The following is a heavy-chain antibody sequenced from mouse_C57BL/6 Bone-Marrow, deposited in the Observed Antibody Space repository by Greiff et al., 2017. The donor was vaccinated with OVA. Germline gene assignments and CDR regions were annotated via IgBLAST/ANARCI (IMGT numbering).Heavy chain of an antibody. D-gene: IGHD1-1*01. CDR1: GYTFTSYW. J-gene: IGHJ1*03. CDR3: AREGPYYDATWYFDV. Sequence: QVQLQQPGAELVKPGASVKLSCKASGYTFTSYWMQWVKQRPGQGLEWIGEIDPSDSYTNYHQKFKGKATLTVDTSSITAYLQLSSLTSEDSAVYYSAREGPYYDATWYFDVWGTGTTVTVSS. CDR2: IDPSDSYT. V-gene: IGHV1-50*01.